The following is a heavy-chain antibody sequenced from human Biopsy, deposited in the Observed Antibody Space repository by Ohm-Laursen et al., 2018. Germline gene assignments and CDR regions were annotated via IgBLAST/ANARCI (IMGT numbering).Heavy chain of an antibody. CDR2: MNPDSGGT. D-gene: IGHD3-10*01. Sequence: GSSVKVSCKASGHTLTGHYMHWVRQAPGQGPEWMGWMNPDSGGTKYAQKFQGRVTMTRDTSISTAYMELSSLRSDGTAVYYCARDSGDGSGNYGGCFDPWGQGTLVTVSS. CDR1: GHTLTGHY. J-gene: IGHJ5*02. CDR3: ARDSGDGSGNYGGCFDP. V-gene: IGHV1-2*02.